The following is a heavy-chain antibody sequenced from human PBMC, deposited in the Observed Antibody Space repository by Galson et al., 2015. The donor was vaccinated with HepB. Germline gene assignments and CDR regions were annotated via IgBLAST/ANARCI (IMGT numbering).Heavy chain of an antibody. CDR2: IYYSGST. J-gene: IGHJ4*02. Sequence: SETLSLTCTVSGGSISSYYWSWIRQPPGKGLEWIGYIYYSGSTNYNPSLKSRVTISVDTSKNQFSLKLSSVTAADTAVYYCAGAPSDCGGDCYYFDYWGQGTLVTVPS. CDR1: GGSISSYY. CDR3: AGAPSDCGGDCYYFDY. V-gene: IGHV4-59*01. D-gene: IGHD2-21*02.